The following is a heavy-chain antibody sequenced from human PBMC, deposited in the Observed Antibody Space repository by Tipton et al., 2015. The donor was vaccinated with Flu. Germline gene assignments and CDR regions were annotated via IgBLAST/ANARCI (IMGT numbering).Heavy chain of an antibody. Sequence: TLSLTCTVSGDSVSNSDHYWNWIRQEPGKGLEWIGHIDFSGSTRYNPSLKSRLTISIDTSKNQFSLRLNGVTGADTAVYYCAREGPYFYGMDVWGQGTTVTVSS. V-gene: IGHV4-31*03. CDR3: AREGPYFYGMDV. CDR2: IDFSGST. CDR1: GDSVSNSDHY. J-gene: IGHJ6*02.